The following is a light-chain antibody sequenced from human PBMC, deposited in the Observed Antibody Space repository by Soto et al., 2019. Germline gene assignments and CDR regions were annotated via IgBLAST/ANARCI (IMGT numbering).Light chain of an antibody. Sequence: QPASVSGSPGQSITISCSVTRSDIGSYNYVAWYQQFPGKTPKILIYGVSNRPSGVSSRFSGSKSGNTASLTISGLQAEDEADYYCISYTGSSTSYVFGSGTKVTVL. CDR2: GVS. CDR1: RSDIGSYNY. V-gene: IGLV2-14*01. J-gene: IGLJ1*01. CDR3: ISYTGSSTSYV.